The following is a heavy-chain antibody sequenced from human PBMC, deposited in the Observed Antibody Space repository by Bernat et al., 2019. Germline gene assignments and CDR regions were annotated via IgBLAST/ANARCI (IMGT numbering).Heavy chain of an antibody. J-gene: IGHJ4*02. Sequence: EVQLVESGGGLVQPGESLRLSCAASGFTVSSNYMSWVRQAPGKGLEWVSVIYSGGSTYYADSVKGRFTISRDNSKNTLYLQMNSLRAEDTAVYYCALGSDFWSGYPDYWGQGTLVTVSS. CDR2: IYSGGST. V-gene: IGHV3-66*01. CDR1: GFTVSSNY. D-gene: IGHD3-3*01. CDR3: ALGSDFWSGYPDY.